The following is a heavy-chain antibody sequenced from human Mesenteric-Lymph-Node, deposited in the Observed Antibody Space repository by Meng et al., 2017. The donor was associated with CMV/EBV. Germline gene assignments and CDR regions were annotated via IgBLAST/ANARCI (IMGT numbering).Heavy chain of an antibody. CDR1: GYTFTTYY. CDR3: ARGNDGDY. V-gene: IGHV1-46*01. CDR2: IDPSGGST. J-gene: IGHJ4*02. D-gene: IGHD2-21*01. Sequence: SMTVSCKASGYTFTTYYMLWVRQAPGQRLEWMGIIDPSGGSTTYAQKFQGRVTMTRDTSTSTVYMELSSLRSEDTAVYYCARGNDGDYWGQGTLVTVSS.